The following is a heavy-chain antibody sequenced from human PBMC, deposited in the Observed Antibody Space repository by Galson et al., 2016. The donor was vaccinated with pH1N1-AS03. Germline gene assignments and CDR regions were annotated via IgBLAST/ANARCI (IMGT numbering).Heavy chain of an antibody. CDR3: ARTPAEMATISFDY. CDR2: INPSGGTT. Sequence: SVKVSCKASGYTFTNYFMHWVRQAPGQGLEWMGVINPSGGTTRYAQKFQGRVTMTRDTSTSTVYMELSRLRSADTAVYCCARTPAEMATISFDYWGQGTLVTVSS. D-gene: IGHD5-24*01. CDR1: GYTFTNYF. J-gene: IGHJ4*02. V-gene: IGHV1-46*01.